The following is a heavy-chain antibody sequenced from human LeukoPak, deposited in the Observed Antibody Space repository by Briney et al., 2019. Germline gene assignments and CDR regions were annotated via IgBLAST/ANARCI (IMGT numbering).Heavy chain of an antibody. J-gene: IGHJ5*02. CDR3: ASAGYGDYATQTGWNWFDP. D-gene: IGHD4-17*01. Sequence: SQTLSLTCVISGDSVSSNSAAWNWIRQSPSRGLEWLGRTYYRSKWYHDYAVSVKGRITINPDTSKNQFFLQLNSVTPEDTAVYYCASAGYGDYATQTGWNWFDPWGQGTLVTVSS. CDR2: TYYRSKWYH. CDR1: GDSVSSNSAA. V-gene: IGHV6-1*01.